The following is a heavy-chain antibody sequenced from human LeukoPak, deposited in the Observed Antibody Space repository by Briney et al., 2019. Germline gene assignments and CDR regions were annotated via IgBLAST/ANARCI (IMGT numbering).Heavy chain of an antibody. V-gene: IGHV3-7*01. CDR3: ARATGYPN. CDR2: IKQDGSEK. CDR1: GFTFSSYS. J-gene: IGHJ4*02. Sequence: PGGSLRLSCAASGFTFSSYSLNWVRQAPGEGLEWVANIKQDGSEKYYVDSVKGRFTISRDNAKNSLYLQMNSLRAEDTAVYYCARATGYPNWGQGTLVTVSS. D-gene: IGHD3-9*01.